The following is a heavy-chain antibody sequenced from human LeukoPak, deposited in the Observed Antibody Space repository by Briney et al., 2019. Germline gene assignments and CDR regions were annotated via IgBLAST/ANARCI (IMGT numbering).Heavy chain of an antibody. Sequence: PGGSLRLSCAASGFTFCNYDMNWVRQAPGKGLEWVSYISSSSSTRYYADSVKGRFTISRDNAKNSLYLQMNSLRDEDTAVYYCARDPVFFDSSGYYPLPDYWGQGTLVTVSS. D-gene: IGHD3-22*01. CDR1: GFTFCNYD. J-gene: IGHJ4*02. V-gene: IGHV3-48*02. CDR2: ISSSSSTR. CDR3: ARDPVFFDSSGYYPLPDY.